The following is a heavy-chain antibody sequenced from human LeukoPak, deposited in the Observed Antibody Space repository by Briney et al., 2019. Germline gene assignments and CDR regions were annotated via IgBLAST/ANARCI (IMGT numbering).Heavy chain of an antibody. Sequence: SATLSLTCTVSGVSISSHYWSSIRQPPGKGLELLGYIYYSGSTNYNPSLKSRVTISVDTSKNQLSLKLSSVTAADTAVYYCARFSVAAAGTGWFDPWGQGTLVTVSA. D-gene: IGHD6-13*01. CDR3: ARFSVAAAGTGWFDP. V-gene: IGHV4-59*07. CDR1: GVSISSHY. CDR2: IYYSGST. J-gene: IGHJ5*02.